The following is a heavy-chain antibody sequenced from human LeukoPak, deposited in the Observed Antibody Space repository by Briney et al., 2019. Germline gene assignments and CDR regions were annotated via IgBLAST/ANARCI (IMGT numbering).Heavy chain of an antibody. J-gene: IGHJ3*02. CDR2: ITGSGDST. Sequence: GGSLRLSCAASGFTFSSFAMDWVRQAPGKGLEWVSAITGSGDSTFYGDSVKGRFTISRDNSKNTLYLQMNSLRVADTAVYYCVRAGWLLPQDIFDIWGQGTMVTVSS. D-gene: IGHD3-22*01. CDR3: VRAGWLLPQDIFDI. V-gene: IGHV3-23*01. CDR1: GFTFSSFA.